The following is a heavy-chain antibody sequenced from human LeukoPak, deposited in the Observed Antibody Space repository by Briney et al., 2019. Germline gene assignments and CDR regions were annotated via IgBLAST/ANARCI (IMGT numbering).Heavy chain of an antibody. CDR1: GFTFSSYA. CDR2: LSGSGAST. D-gene: IGHD2-15*01. V-gene: IGHV3-23*01. CDR3: AKQKGYCSGGSCYYSDY. Sequence: WGSLRLSCAASGFTFSSYAMSWVRQAPGKGLEWVSTLSGSGASTSYADSVKGRFTISRDNSKNTLYLQMNSLRAEDTARYYCAKQKGYCSGGSCYYSDYWGQGTLVTVSS. J-gene: IGHJ4*02.